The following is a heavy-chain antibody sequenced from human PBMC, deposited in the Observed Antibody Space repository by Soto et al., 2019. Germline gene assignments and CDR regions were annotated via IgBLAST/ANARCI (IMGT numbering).Heavy chain of an antibody. CDR3: AKATTSGRWFNHSVA. CDR1: GFAFRSYG. Sequence: GSLILSCVASGFAFRSYGMNWVLQAPGKVLEWVSGLSGSGTSTYYADSVKGRFTISRDNSTDTLFLQMNILTADDTPVYYGAKATTSGRWFNHSVAWGPEVLLTLFS. CDR2: LSGSGTST. J-gene: IGHJ4*02. D-gene: IGHD6-19*01. V-gene: IGHV3-23*01.